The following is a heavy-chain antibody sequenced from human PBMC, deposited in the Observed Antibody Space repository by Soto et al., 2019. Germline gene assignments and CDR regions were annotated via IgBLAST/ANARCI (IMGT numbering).Heavy chain of an antibody. V-gene: IGHV3-23*01. CDR3: AKGTRILWFGELFDGMDV. CDR2: ISGSGGST. D-gene: IGHD3-10*01. J-gene: IGHJ6*02. CDR1: GFTFSSYA. Sequence: PGESLRLSCAASGFTFSSYAMSWVRQAPGKGLEWVSAISGSGGSTYYADSVKGRFTISRDNSKNTLYLQMNSLRAEDTAVYYCAKGTRILWFGELFDGMDVWGQGTTVTVSS.